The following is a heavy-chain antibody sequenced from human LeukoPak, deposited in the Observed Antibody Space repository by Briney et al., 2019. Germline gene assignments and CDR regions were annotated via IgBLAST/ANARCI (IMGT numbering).Heavy chain of an antibody. V-gene: IGHV4-34*01. D-gene: IGHD2-2*01. CDR3: ARGNENSRYCSSTSCSVNWFDP. Sequence: SETLSLTCAVYGGSFSGYYWSWIRQPPGKGLEWIGEINHSGSTNYNPSLKSRVTISVDTSKNQFSLKLSSVTAADTAVYYCARGNENSRYCSSTSCSVNWFDPWGQGTLVTVSS. CDR2: INHSGST. J-gene: IGHJ5*02. CDR1: GGSFSGYY.